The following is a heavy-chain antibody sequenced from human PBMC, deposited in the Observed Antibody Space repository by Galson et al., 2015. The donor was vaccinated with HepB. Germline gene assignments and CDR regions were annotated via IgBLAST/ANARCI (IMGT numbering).Heavy chain of an antibody. CDR1: GFTFSDYY. V-gene: IGHV3-11*06. D-gene: IGHD1-26*01. Sequence: SLRLSCAASGFTFSDYYMSWIRQAPGKGLEWVSYISSSSSYTNYADSVKGRFTISRDNAKNSLYLQMNSLRAEDTAVYYCARDTLVGATGADYWGQGTLVTVSS. J-gene: IGHJ4*02. CDR2: ISSSSSYT. CDR3: ARDTLVGATGADY.